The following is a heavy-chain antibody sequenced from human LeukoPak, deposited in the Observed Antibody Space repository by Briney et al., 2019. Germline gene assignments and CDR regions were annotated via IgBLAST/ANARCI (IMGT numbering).Heavy chain of an antibody. CDR2: ISYDGSNK. J-gene: IGHJ3*02. Sequence: GGSLRLSCAASGFTFSSYAMHWVRQAPGKGLEWVAVISYDGSNKYSADSVKGRFTISRDNSKNTLDLQMNSLRADDTAVYYCAGVDAAMPDAFDIWGQGTTVTVSS. V-gene: IGHV3-30*04. D-gene: IGHD5-18*01. CDR1: GFTFSSYA. CDR3: AGVDAAMPDAFDI.